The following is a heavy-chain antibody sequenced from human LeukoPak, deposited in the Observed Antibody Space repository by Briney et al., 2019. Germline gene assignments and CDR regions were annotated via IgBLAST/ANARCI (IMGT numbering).Heavy chain of an antibody. J-gene: IGHJ4*02. D-gene: IGHD1-26*01. CDR1: GFTFTDFY. V-gene: IGHV3-11*01. Sequence: GGSLRLSCATSGFTFTDFYMTWFRQAPGRGLEWVSHISASGIMKFYEDSVKGRFTVSRDNVNQSLHLQMNSLRAEDTAVYYCAKDLVGARGDYWGQGTLVTVSS. CDR3: AKDLVGARGDY. CDR2: ISASGIMK.